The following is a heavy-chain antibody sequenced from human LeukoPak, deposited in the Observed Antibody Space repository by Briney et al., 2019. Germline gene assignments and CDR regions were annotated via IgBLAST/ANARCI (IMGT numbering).Heavy chain of an antibody. J-gene: IGHJ4*02. CDR2: ISGSGGST. CDR3: AKGVLPTGFDY. D-gene: IGHD3-10*01. Sequence: GGSLRLSCAASGFTFSSYAMNWVRQAPGKGLEWVSAISGSGGSTYYADSVKSRFTISRDNSKNTLYLQMNSLRAEDTAVYYCAKGVLPTGFDYWGQGTLVTVSS. CDR1: GFTFSSYA. V-gene: IGHV3-23*01.